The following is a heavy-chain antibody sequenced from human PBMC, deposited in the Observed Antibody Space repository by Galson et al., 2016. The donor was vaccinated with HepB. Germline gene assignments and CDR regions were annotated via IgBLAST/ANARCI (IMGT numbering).Heavy chain of an antibody. V-gene: IGHV1-69*02. CDR3: AKPSSGWANDAFYI. D-gene: IGHD6-19*01. CDR1: GGTFTTYP. Sequence: SVKVSCKASGGTFTTYPITWVRQAPGQGPECLGRIIPLLGLPKYAHKFQGRLTITADKSTSTTYMELTSLRSEDTAVYYCAKPSSGWANDAFYIWGQGTMVTVSS. CDR2: IIPLLGLP. J-gene: IGHJ3*02.